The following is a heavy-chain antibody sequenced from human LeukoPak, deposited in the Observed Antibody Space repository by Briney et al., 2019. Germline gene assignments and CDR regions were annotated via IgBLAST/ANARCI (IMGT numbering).Heavy chain of an antibody. CDR1: GFTFSSYG. J-gene: IGHJ4*02. V-gene: IGHV3-33*01. CDR2: IWYDGSNK. CDR3: ARDDGSGSYIDY. Sequence: GRSLRLSCAASGFTFSSYGMHWVRQAPGKGLEWVAVIWYDGSNKYYADSVKGQFTISRDNSKNTLYLQMNSLRAEDRAVYYCARDDGSGSYIDYWGQGTLVTVSS. D-gene: IGHD1-26*01.